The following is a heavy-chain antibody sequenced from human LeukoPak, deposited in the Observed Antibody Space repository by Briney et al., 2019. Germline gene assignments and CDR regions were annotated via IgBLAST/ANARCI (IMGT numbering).Heavy chain of an antibody. CDR2: ISYDGSNK. D-gene: IGHD4-17*01. CDR1: GFTFSSYG. Sequence: GGSLRLSCAASGFTFSSYGMHWVSQAPGKGLEWVAVISYDGSNKYYADSVKGRFTISRDNSKNTLYPQMNSLRAEDTAVYYCAKDPSYGDYASYFDYWGQGTLVTVSS. V-gene: IGHV3-30*18. CDR3: AKDPSYGDYASYFDY. J-gene: IGHJ4*02.